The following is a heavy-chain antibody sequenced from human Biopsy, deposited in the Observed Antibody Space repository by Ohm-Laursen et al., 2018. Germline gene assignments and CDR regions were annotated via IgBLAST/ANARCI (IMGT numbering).Heavy chain of an antibody. J-gene: IGHJ2*01. CDR2: VYYTGST. V-gene: IGHV4-59*01. CDR1: GDSICSYY. D-gene: IGHD3-22*01. CDR3: ARDRGYYSDRTVPGYFDL. Sequence: SETLSFTCIVSGDSICSYYWIWIRPPPGKGLEWIGYVYYTGSTDYNPSLQSRVTISVDTSKNHFSLRLRSVTPADTAIYYCARDRGYYSDRTVPGYFDLWGRGTLVTVSS.